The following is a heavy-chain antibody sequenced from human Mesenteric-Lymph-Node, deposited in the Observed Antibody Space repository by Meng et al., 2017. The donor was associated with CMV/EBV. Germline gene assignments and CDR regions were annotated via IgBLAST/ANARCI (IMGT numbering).Heavy chain of an antibody. CDR1: TNLFTGFY. J-gene: IGHJ3*01. V-gene: IGHV1-2*02. CDR3: ARENYYGSASYYRDAFDL. Sequence: ASVKVSCKASTNLFTGFYIHWVRQAPGQGLEWMGWINPGSGGTSYAQQFQGRVTMTRDTSTRTAYMELSGLRSDDTAVYYCARENYYGSASYYRDAFDLWGQGTMVTVSS. CDR2: INPGSGGT. D-gene: IGHD3-10*01.